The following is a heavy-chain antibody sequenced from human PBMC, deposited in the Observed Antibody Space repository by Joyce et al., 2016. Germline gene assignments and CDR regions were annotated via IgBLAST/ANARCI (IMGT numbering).Heavy chain of an antibody. V-gene: IGHV4-30-4*01. CDR2: VFHGGDT. D-gene: IGHD1-14*01. CDR3: AREMPDTKTHAFDV. Sequence: QVQLQESGPGLVKPSQTLSLTCTVTRGSIRSSDYYWSWIRQSPGKGLEWIGFVFHGGDTYYNPYLKNRRTIAVDTSKNQFSLRLKSVTAADTAMYFWAREMPDTKTHAFDVWGQGTMVTVSS. CDR1: RGSIRSSDYY. J-gene: IGHJ3*01.